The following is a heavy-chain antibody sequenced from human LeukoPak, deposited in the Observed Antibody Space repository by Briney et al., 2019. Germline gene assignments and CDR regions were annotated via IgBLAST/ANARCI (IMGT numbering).Heavy chain of an antibody. V-gene: IGHV4-34*01. CDR2: INHSGST. Sequence: SETLSLTCAVYGGSFSGYYWSWIRQPPGKGLEWIGEINHSGSTNYNPSLKSRVTISVDTSKNQFSLKLSSVTAADTAVYYCARARYCSSTSCWTFDYWGQGTLVTVSS. CDR1: GGSFSGYY. CDR3: ARARYCSSTSCWTFDY. D-gene: IGHD2-2*01. J-gene: IGHJ4*02.